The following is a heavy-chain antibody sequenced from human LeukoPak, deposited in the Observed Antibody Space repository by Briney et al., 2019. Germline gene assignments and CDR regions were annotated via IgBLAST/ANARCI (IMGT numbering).Heavy chain of an antibody. CDR2: INPSSGNT. D-gene: IGHD6-19*01. V-gene: IGHV1-18*04. J-gene: IGHJ4*02. CDR1: GYTFTGYY. CDR3: ARDQQWLVRGQYYFDY. Sequence: ASVKASCKASGYTFTGYYMHWVRQAPGQGLEWMGWINPSSGNTNYAQKLQGRVTMTTDTSTSTAYMELRSLRSDDTAVYYCARDQQWLVRGQYYFDYWGQGTLVTVSS.